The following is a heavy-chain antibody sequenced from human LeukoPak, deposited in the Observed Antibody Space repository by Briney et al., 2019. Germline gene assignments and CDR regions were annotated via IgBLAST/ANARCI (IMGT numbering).Heavy chain of an antibody. J-gene: IGHJ6*02. CDR2: IWYDGSNM. CDR1: GFTLSSYV. V-gene: IGHV3-33*01. CDR3: ARGLEDFASRSGGCYYGMDV. D-gene: IGHD6-19*01. Sequence: PGRSLRLSCAASGFTLSSYVMHWVRQAPGKGLEWVAVIWYDGSNMYYADSVKGRFTISRDNSKNTLYLQMNSLRAEDTAVYYCARGLEDFASRSGGCYYGMDVWGQGTTVTVSS.